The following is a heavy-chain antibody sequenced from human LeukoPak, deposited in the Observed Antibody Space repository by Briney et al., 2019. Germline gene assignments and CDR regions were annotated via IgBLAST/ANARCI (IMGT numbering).Heavy chain of an antibody. J-gene: IGHJ3*02. CDR1: GFTFSSYA. D-gene: IGHD1-14*01. CDR3: AKAPYYRGAFDI. CDR2: ISGSGGST. V-gene: IGHV3-23*01. Sequence: PGGSLRLSCAASGFTFSSYAMSWVRQAPGKGLEWVSAISGSGGSTYYADSVKGRFTISRGNSKNTLYLQMNSLRAEDTAVYYCAKAPYYRGAFDIWGQGTMVTVSS.